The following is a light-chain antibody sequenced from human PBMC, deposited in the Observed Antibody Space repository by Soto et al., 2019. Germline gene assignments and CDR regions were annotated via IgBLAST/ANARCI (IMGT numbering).Light chain of an antibody. CDR3: QQYESSPIT. J-gene: IGKJ5*01. CDR1: QSLSNFF. V-gene: IGKV3-20*01. Sequence: EIVLTQSPRILSLSPGEGAILSCRASQSLSNFFLAWYQQKPGQAPRLLIYGTSIRATGIPDRFSGSGSETDFTLTVNRLEPEDFAVYYCQQYESSPITFGQGTRLEIK. CDR2: GTS.